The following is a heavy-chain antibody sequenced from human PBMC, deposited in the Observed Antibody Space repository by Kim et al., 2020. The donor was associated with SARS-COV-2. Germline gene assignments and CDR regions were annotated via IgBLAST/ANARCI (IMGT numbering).Heavy chain of an antibody. D-gene: IGHD6-13*01. Sequence: GESLKISCKGSGYSFTSYWISWVRQMPGKGLEWMGRIDPSDSYTNYSPSFQGHVTISADKSISTAYLQWSSLKASDTAMYYCAGGIAESGLFDYWGQGTLVTVSS. V-gene: IGHV5-10-1*01. CDR3: AGGIAESGLFDY. CDR1: GYSFTSYW. CDR2: IDPSDSYT. J-gene: IGHJ4*02.